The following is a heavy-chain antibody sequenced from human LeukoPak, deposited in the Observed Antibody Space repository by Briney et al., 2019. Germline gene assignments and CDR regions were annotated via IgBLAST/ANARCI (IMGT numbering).Heavy chain of an antibody. J-gene: IGHJ3*02. Sequence: PSETLSLTCTVSGGSISSSNYYWGWIHQPPGKGLEWIGSIFYSGRTYYNPSLKSRVTISVDTSASQFSLKLTSVTAADTAVYYCARELNTGWYIGAFDIWGQGTTVTVSS. CDR3: ARELNTGWYIGAFDI. CDR1: GGSISSSNYY. CDR2: IFYSGRT. V-gene: IGHV4-39*07. D-gene: IGHD6-19*01.